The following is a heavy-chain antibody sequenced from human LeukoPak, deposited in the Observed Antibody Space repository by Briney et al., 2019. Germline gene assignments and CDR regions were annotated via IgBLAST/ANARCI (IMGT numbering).Heavy chain of an antibody. J-gene: IGHJ6*02. V-gene: IGHV4-34*01. Sequence: SETLSLTCAVYGGSFSGYYWSWIRQPPGKGLEWIGEINHSGSTNYNPSLKSRVTISVDTSKNQFSLKLSSVTAADTAVCYCATGPAPVYGSGSDYYGMDVWGQGTTVTVSS. CDR3: ATGPAPVYGSGSDYYGMDV. CDR1: GGSFSGYY. CDR2: INHSGST. D-gene: IGHD3-10*01.